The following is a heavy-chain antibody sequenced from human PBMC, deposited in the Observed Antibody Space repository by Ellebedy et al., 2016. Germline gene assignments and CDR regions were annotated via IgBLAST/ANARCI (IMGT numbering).Heavy chain of an antibody. D-gene: IGHD2-15*01. Sequence: GESLKISCAASGFTFSAYWMHWVRQAPGKGLEWVSAISARGISTDYADSVKGRFTISRDNSKNTLYLQMNSLRAEDTAVYYCARGVGSGWFDPWGQGTLVTVSS. J-gene: IGHJ5*02. CDR1: GFTFSAYW. CDR2: ISARGIST. CDR3: ARGVGSGWFDP. V-gene: IGHV3-23*01.